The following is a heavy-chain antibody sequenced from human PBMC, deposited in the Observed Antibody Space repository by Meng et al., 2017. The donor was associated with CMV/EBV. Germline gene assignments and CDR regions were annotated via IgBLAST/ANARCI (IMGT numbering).Heavy chain of an antibody. V-gene: IGHV4-4*02. J-gene: IGHJ4*02. CDR1: GGSISSSNW. Sequence: CAVSGGSISSSNWWSWVRQPPGKGLEWIGEIYHSGSTNYNPSLKSRVTISVDKSKNQFSLKLSSVTAADTAVYYCASEVGATTAFDYWGQGTPVTVSS. CDR3: ASEVGATTAFDY. CDR2: IYHSGST. D-gene: IGHD1-26*01.